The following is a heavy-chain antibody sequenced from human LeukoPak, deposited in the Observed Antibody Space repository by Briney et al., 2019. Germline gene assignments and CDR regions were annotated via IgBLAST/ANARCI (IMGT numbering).Heavy chain of an antibody. CDR2: IKPDESEK. Sequence: GGSLRLSCAASGFTFSSPWMSWVRQAPGKGLEWVATIKPDESEKFYLDSVKGRFTISRDNAKNSLYLQMNNLRVEDTAVYYCVRDGLWSFDIWGQGTVVTVSS. J-gene: IGHJ3*02. CDR3: VRDGLWSFDI. D-gene: IGHD3-16*01. CDR1: GFTFSSPW. V-gene: IGHV3-7*01.